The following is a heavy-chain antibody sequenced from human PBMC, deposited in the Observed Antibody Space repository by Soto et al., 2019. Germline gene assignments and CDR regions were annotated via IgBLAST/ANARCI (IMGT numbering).Heavy chain of an antibody. J-gene: IGHJ5*02. CDR1: GGSISSSGYY. Sequence: QVQLQESGPGLVKPSQTLSLTCPVSGGSISSSGYYWSWIRQHPGKGLEWIGYIYDSGNTYYNPSLKSRVTISVDTSKNQFSLKLSSVTAADTAVYYCAREEGGGYDHRWFDPWGQGTLVTVSS. V-gene: IGHV4-31*03. CDR2: IYDSGNT. D-gene: IGHD5-12*01. CDR3: AREEGGGYDHRWFDP.